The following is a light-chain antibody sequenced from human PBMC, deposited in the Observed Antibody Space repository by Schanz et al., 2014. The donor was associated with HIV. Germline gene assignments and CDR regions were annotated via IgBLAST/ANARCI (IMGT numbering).Light chain of an antibody. J-gene: IGKJ1*01. CDR1: QGISGS. V-gene: IGKV1-27*01. CDR3: QQYNSYPWT. CDR2: AAS. Sequence: DIQMTQSPSSLSASVGDRVTITCRATQGISGSLAWYQQKAGEVPKLLIFAASALHSGVPSRFSGSGSGTDFTLTISSLQPDDFATYYCQQYNSYPWTFGQGTKVE.